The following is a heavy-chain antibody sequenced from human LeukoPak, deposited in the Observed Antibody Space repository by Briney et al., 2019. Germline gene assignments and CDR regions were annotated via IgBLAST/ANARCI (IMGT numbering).Heavy chain of an antibody. J-gene: IGHJ4*02. Sequence: SETLSLTCTVSGGSISSGGYYWRWIRQHPGKGLEWIGYIYYSGSTYYNPSLKSRVTISVDTSKNQFSLKLSSVTAADTAVYYCARAFNYGNDYWGQGTLVTVSS. V-gene: IGHV4-31*03. CDR3: ARAFNYGNDY. D-gene: IGHD4-11*01. CDR2: IYYSGST. CDR1: GGSISSGGYY.